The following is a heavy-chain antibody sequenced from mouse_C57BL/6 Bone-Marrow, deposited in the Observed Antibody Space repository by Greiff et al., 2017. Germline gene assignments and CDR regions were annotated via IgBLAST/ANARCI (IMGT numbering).Heavy chain of an antibody. CDR1: GFTFTGYY. V-gene: IGHV14-1*01. CDR2: IDPGDGDT. J-gene: IGHJ2*01. CDR3: TTRGRDY. Sequence: EVQLQQSGAELVRPGASVKLSCTASGFTFTGYYMNWVKQRPEQGLEWIGRIDPGDGDTEYTAKFQGKATMTADTSSNTAYLQLSSLTSEDTAVYYCTTRGRDYWGQGTTLTVSA.